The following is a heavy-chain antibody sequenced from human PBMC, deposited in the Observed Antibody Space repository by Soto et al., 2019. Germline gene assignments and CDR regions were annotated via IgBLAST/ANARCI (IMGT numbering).Heavy chain of an antibody. Sequence: GGSLRLSCAASGFTFSSYGMHWVRQAPGKGLEWVAVISYDGSNKYYADSVKGRFTISRDNSKNTLYLQMNSLRAEDTAVYYCAKDTAPYYYYYMDVWGKGTTVTVSS. CDR1: GFTFSSYG. J-gene: IGHJ6*03. V-gene: IGHV3-30*18. CDR3: AKDTAPYYYYYMDV. CDR2: ISYDGSNK.